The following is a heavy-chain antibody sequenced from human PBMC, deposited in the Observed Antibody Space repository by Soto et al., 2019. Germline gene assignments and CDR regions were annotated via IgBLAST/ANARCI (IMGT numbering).Heavy chain of an antibody. V-gene: IGHV4-59*01. Sequence: PSETLSLTCTVSGGSISSYYWSWIRQPPGKGLEWIGYIYYSGSTNYNPSLKSRVTISVDTSKNQFSLKLSSVTAADTAVYYCAIYGTADFWSGYHWFDPWGQGTLVTVP. J-gene: IGHJ5*02. CDR3: AIYGTADFWSGYHWFDP. CDR1: GGSISSYY. D-gene: IGHD3-3*01. CDR2: IYYSGST.